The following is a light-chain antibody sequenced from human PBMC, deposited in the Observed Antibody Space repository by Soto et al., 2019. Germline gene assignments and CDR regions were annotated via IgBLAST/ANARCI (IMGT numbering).Light chain of an antibody. J-gene: IGLJ1*01. CDR3: TLYTSENTYV. CDR1: STDFVSYNR. V-gene: IGLV2-18*01. Sequence: QSALTQPPSVSGSPGQSVTISCTGTSTDFVSYNRVSWYQQPPGTAPKLIIYEASNRPPGVPDRFSGSKSGNTASLTIYGLQAADEADYYCTLYTSENTYVFGTGTKVTVL. CDR2: EAS.